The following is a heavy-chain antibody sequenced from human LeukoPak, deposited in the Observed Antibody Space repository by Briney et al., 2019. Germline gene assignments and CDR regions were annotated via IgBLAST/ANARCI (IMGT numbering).Heavy chain of an antibody. CDR1: GFTFSSYE. Sequence: PGVSLRLSCAASGFTFSSYEMNWVRKAQGQGLEWVSYISSSGSTIYYADSVKGRFTISRDNAKNSLYLQMNSLRAEDTAVYYCARGDWTFDYWGQGTLVTVSS. CDR3: ARGDWTFDY. V-gene: IGHV3-48*03. J-gene: IGHJ4*02. D-gene: IGHD1-1*01. CDR2: ISSSGSTI.